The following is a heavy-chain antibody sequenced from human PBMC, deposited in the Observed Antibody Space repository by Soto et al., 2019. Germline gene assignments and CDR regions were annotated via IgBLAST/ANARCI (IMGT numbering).Heavy chain of an antibody. V-gene: IGHV3-9*01. J-gene: IGHJ4*02. D-gene: IGHD2-15*01. CDR3: ANGGSDPFCGGGRCYFES. Sequence: VQLMESGGDLVQPGRSLRLACAASGFTFDDHAMHWVRRVPGRGMEWVASISWNGTIIGYGDSVKGRFAIPRDNAQNSLYLRMSSLRPEDTASYFCANGGSDPFCGGGRCYFESWGQGTLVTVPS. CDR2: ISWNGTII. CDR1: GFTFDDHA.